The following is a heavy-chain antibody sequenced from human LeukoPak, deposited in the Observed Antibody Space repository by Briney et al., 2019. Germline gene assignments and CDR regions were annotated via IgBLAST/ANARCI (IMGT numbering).Heavy chain of an antibody. V-gene: IGHV3-11*04. CDR1: GFTFSHYY. Sequence: GGSLRLSCAPSGFTFSHYYMSWIRQAPGKGREWVSYIDDTGNIIYYADSVKGRFTVSRDNAKNSLYLQMNSLRAEDTAVYYCAREEARWEWFDPWGQGTLVTVSS. CDR3: AREEARWEWFDP. J-gene: IGHJ5*02. CDR2: IDDTGNII. D-gene: IGHD1-26*01.